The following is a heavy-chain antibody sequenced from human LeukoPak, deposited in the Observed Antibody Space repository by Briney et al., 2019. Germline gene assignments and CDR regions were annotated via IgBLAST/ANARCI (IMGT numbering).Heavy chain of an antibody. CDR2: INHSGST. J-gene: IGHJ4*02. D-gene: IGHD1-26*01. V-gene: IGHV4-34*01. CDR3: ARGRSATQRVGATAY. CDR1: GGSFSGYY. Sequence: SETLSLTCAVYGGSFSGYYWSWIRQPPGKGLEWIGEINHSGSTNYNPSLKSRVTISVDTSKNQFSLKLSSVTAADTAVYYCARGRSATQRVGATAYWGQGTLVTVSS.